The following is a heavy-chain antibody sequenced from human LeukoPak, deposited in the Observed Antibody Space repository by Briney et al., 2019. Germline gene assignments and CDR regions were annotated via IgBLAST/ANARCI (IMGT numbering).Heavy chain of an antibody. Sequence: PGGSLRLSCPVSGFTFSSYAMSWVRQAPGRGLEWVSVISTSGESAYYADSVKGRLTISRDNAKNPLYLEMSSLRDEDTAAYYCAPDFNRGGRDHYWGQGTLVTVSS. J-gene: IGHJ4*02. CDR2: ISTSGESA. CDR1: GFTFSSYA. V-gene: IGHV3-23*01. CDR3: APDFNRGGRDHY. D-gene: IGHD2-15*01.